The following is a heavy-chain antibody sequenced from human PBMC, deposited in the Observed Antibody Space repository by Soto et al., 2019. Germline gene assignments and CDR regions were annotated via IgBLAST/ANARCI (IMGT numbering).Heavy chain of an antibody. V-gene: IGHV3-15*01. D-gene: IGHD2-15*01. J-gene: IGHJ4*01. Sequence: EMQLVESGGGLVEPGGSLRLSCAASGFAFSHVWITWVRQAPGKGLEWVGRIKRKSDHGTTDYAAAVKGRFTISRDDSKNTLYLQIDSLKTEDTAVYYCATEGQMSGASDWADYFDHWGRGTLVTVSS. CDR2: IKRKSDHGTT. CDR3: ATEGQMSGASDWADYFDH. CDR1: GFAFSHVW.